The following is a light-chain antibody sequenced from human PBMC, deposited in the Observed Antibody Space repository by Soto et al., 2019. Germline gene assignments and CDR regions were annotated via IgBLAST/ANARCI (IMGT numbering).Light chain of an antibody. CDR2: GAS. CDR3: QQYSSYPLT. CDR1: QSVSSN. Sequence: EIVMTQSPATLSVSPGERATLSCRASQSVSSNLAWYQQKPGQAPRLLIYGASTRATGIPARFSGSGSGTEFTLTISSLQPEDFATYYCQQYSSYPLTFGGGTKVEIK. V-gene: IGKV3-15*01. J-gene: IGKJ4*01.